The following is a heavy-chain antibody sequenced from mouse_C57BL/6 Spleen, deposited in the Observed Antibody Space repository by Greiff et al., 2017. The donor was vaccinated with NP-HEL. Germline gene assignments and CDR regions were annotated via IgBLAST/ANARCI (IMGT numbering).Heavy chain of an antibody. CDR1: GYTFTTYP. Sequence: VKLMESGAELVKPGASVKMSCKASGYTFTTYPIEWMKQNHGKSLEWIGNFHPYNDDTKYNEKFKGKATLTVEKSSSTVYLELSRLTSDDSAVYYCARAGLGYWYFDVWGTGTTVTVSS. CDR2: FHPYNDDT. CDR3: ARAGLGYWYFDV. V-gene: IGHV1-47*01. J-gene: IGHJ1*03. D-gene: IGHD4-1*01.